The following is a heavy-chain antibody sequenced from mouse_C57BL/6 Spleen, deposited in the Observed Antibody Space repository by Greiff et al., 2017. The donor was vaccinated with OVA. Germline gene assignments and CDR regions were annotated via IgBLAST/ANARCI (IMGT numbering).Heavy chain of an antibody. CDR3: ARGGGYDYDVGFDY. Sequence: VQRVESGAELARPGASVKLSCKASGYTFTSYGISWVKQRTGQGLEWIGEIYPRSGNTYYNEKFKGKATLTADKSSSTAYMELRSLTSEDSAVYFCARGGGYDYDVGFDYWGQGTTLTVSS. V-gene: IGHV1-81*01. J-gene: IGHJ2*01. D-gene: IGHD2-4*01. CDR1: GYTFTSYG. CDR2: IYPRSGNT.